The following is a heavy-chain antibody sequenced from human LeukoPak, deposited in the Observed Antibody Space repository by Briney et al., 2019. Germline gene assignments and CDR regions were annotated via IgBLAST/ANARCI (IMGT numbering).Heavy chain of an antibody. CDR1: AYIFTNYC. J-gene: IGHJ6*01. CDR2: IYPGDSDT. V-gene: IGHV5-51*01. D-gene: IGHD3-10*01. CDR3: ARSRGSGSYYQEYYYSGMDV. Sequence: GESLKISCKGSAYIFTNYCIGWVRQMPGKGLEWMGIIYPGDSDTRYSPSFQGQVTISADKSIRTAYLQWSSLKASDTAMYYCARSRGSGSYYQEYYYSGMDVWEQGTTVTVSS.